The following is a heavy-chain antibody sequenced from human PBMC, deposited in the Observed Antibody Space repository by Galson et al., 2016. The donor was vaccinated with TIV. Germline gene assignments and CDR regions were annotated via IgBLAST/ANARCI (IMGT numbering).Heavy chain of an antibody. Sequence: SGAEVKQPGESLRISCKTSGYSFTNYWITWVRQMPGKGLEWMGRIDSRDSYTNYSPTFEGHVTISTDKSISTAYLQWTSLKASDSAIYYCARSASAGSGWVDPWGQGTLVTVSS. CDR2: IDSRDSYT. V-gene: IGHV5-10-1*01. D-gene: IGHD3-10*01. CDR1: GYSFTNYW. CDR3: ARSASAGSGWVDP. J-gene: IGHJ5*02.